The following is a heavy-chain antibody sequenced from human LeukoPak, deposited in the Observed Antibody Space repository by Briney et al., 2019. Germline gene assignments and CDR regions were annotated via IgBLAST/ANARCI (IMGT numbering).Heavy chain of an antibody. V-gene: IGHV4-30-4*02. CDR1: GGSISSGDYY. CDR2: IYYSGST. Sequence: SETLSLTCTVSGGSISSGDYYWSWIRQPPGKGLEWIGYIYYSGSTYYNPSLKSRVTISVDTSKNQFSLKLSSVTAADTAVYYCARHAALSSSGSWGLWFDYWGQGTLVTVSS. CDR3: ARHAALSSSGSWGLWFDY. J-gene: IGHJ4*02. D-gene: IGHD6-6*01.